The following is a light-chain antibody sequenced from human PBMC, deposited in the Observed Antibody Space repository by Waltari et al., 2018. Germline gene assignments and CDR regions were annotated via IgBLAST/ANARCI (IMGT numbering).Light chain of an antibody. Sequence: DIQMTQSPSTLSASVGDSVTITCRASQSVGDWLAWYQQKPGNAPKLLIYKTSNLQSGVPSKFSGSGSGTEFTLTISSLQSDDFATYFCQQYNSYPFTFGGGTKVDIK. CDR2: KTS. J-gene: IGKJ4*01. CDR1: QSVGDW. V-gene: IGKV1-5*03. CDR3: QQYNSYPFT.